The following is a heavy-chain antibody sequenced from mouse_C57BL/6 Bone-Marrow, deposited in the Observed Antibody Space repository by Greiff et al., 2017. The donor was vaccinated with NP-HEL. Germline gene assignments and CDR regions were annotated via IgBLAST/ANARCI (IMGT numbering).Heavy chain of an antibody. Sequence: EVQLQQSGPELVKPGASVKISCKASGYTFTDYYMNWVKQSHGKSLEWIGDINPNNGGTSYNQKFKGKATLTVDKSSSTAYMELRSLTAEYSAVYYCARGGGSKAWFAYWGQGTLVTVSA. J-gene: IGHJ3*01. CDR2: INPNNGGT. CDR1: GYTFTDYY. D-gene: IGHD1-3*01. V-gene: IGHV1-26*01. CDR3: ARGGGSKAWFAY.